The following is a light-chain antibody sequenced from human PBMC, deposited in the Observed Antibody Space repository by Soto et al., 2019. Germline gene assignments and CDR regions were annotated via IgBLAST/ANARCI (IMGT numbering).Light chain of an antibody. CDR3: QQHYSTRPWT. Sequence: DIVMTQSPDSLAVSLGERATINCKSSQSVLYSSNNKNYLAWYQQKPGQPPKLLISWASTRESGVPDRFSGSGSGTDFTLTISSLQAEDVAIYHCQQHYSTRPWTFGQGTKVEIK. CDR2: WAS. CDR1: QSVLYSSNNKNY. V-gene: IGKV4-1*01. J-gene: IGKJ1*01.